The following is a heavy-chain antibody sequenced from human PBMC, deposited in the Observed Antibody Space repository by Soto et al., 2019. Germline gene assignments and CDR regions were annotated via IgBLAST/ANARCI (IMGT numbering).Heavy chain of an antibody. Sequence: SETLSLTCTVSGGSISGDYYWNWIRQAPGKGLEWIGYVYHTGSTYHNPSLKSRGSISVDTSNNQFYLELSSVTAAETAVYFCDREPYDITGNRIDSWGQGIPVTVS. CDR1: GGSISGDYY. J-gene: IGHJ5*01. D-gene: IGHD3-9*01. CDR3: DREPYDITGNRIDS. CDR2: VYHTGST. V-gene: IGHV4-30-4*01.